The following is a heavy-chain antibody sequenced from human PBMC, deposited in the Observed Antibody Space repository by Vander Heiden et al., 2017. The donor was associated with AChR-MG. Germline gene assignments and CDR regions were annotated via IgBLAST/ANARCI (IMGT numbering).Heavy chain of an antibody. CDR3: ATDPGSDDY. CDR1: GFSFSVYT. V-gene: IGHV3-21*01. J-gene: IGHJ4*02. CDR2: ITSRSYR. Sequence: EVQLVESGGGLVKPGGSLRLSCAASGFSFSVYTMNWVRQAPGKGLEWVSSITSRSYRYYAESVKGRFTISRDNAEKSLYLEMNSLRGDDTAVYYCATDPGSDDYWGQGTLVTVSS. D-gene: IGHD3-10*01.